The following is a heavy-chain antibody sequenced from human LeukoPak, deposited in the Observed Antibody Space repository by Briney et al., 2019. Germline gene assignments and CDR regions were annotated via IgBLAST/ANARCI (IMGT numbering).Heavy chain of an antibody. CDR2: ISGSGGST. CDR1: GFSFNNAW. J-gene: IGHJ4*02. D-gene: IGHD6-6*01. CDR3: AKKWNEQLGPNYFDY. V-gene: IGHV3-23*01. Sequence: PGGSLRLSCAASGFSFNNAWMNWVRQAPGKGLEWVSAISGSGGSTYYADSVKGRFTISRDNSKNTLYLQMNSLRAEDTAVYYCAKKWNEQLGPNYFDYWGQGTLVTVSS.